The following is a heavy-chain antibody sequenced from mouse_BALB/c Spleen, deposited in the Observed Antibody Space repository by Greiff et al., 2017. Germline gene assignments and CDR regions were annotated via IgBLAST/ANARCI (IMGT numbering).Heavy chain of an antibody. CDR2: INSNGGST. Sequence: DVKLVESGGGLVQPGGSLKLSCAASGFTFSSYGMSWVRQTPDKRLELVATINSNGGSTYYPDSVKGRFTISRDNAKNTLYLQMSSLKSEDTAMYYCAREDDGYYGAMDDWGQGTSVTVAS. V-gene: IGHV5-6-3*01. J-gene: IGHJ4*01. CDR1: GFTFSSYG. D-gene: IGHD2-3*01. CDR3: AREDDGYYGAMDD.